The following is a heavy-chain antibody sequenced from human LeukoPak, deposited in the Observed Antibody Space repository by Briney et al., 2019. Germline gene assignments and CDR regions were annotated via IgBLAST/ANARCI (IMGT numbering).Heavy chain of an antibody. CDR3: ARDRPKEPAAATQRGY. Sequence: GGSLRLSCAASGFTFSDYYMSWIRQAPGKGLEWVSYISSSGGTIYYADSVKGRFTISRDNAKNSLYLQMNSLRAEDTAVYYCARDRPKEPAAATQRGYWGQGTLVTVSS. J-gene: IGHJ4*02. D-gene: IGHD2-2*01. CDR1: GFTFSDYY. CDR2: ISSSGGTI. V-gene: IGHV3-11*01.